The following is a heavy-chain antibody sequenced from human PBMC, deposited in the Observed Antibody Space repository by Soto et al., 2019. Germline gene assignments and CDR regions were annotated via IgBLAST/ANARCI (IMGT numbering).Heavy chain of an antibody. CDR3: ARDTARPYYYYYGMDV. CDR1: GYTFTSYA. Sequence: WASVKVSCKASGYTFTSYAMHWVRQAPGQRLEWMGWINAGNGNTKYSQKFQGRVTITRDTSASTAYMELSSLRSEDTAVYYCARDTARPYYYYYGMDVWGQGTTVTVSS. D-gene: IGHD5-18*01. J-gene: IGHJ6*02. CDR2: INAGNGNT. V-gene: IGHV1-3*01.